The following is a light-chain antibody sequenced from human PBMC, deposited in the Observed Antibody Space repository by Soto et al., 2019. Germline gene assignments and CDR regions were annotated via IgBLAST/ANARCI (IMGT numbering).Light chain of an antibody. J-gene: IGKJ2*01. Sequence: DIQMTQSPSTLSASVGDRVTMTCRASQTISSYLAWYRQKPGKAPKLLIYKASTLESGVPSRFSGSGSGTEFTLTISSLQPDDFATYYCQQYNTYPYTFGQGTDLEMK. V-gene: IGKV1-5*03. CDR3: QQYNTYPYT. CDR2: KAS. CDR1: QTISSY.